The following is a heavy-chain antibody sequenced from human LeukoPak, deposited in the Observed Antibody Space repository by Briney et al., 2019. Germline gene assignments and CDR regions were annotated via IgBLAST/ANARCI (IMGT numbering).Heavy chain of an antibody. CDR2: IIPIFGTA. V-gene: IGHV1-69*05. CDR3: ARGSMGLFYYYYMDV. CDR1: GGTLSSYA. D-gene: IGHD3-10*01. Sequence: ASVKVSCKASGGTLSSYAISWVRQAPGQGLEWMGGIIPIFGTANYAQKFQGRVTITTDESTSTAYMELSSLRSEDTAVYYCARGSMGLFYYYYMDVWGKGTTVTVSS. J-gene: IGHJ6*03.